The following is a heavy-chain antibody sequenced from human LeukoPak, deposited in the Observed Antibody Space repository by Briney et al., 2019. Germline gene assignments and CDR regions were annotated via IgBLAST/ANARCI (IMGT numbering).Heavy chain of an antibody. CDR1: GGSISSSNW. Sequence: SGTLSLTCAVSGGSISSSNWWSWVRQPPGKGLEWIGEIYHSGSTNYNPSLKSRVTISVDKSKNQFSLKLSSVTAADTAVYYCARHPRPGFGEFYYYYGMDVWGQGTTVTVSS. CDR2: IYHSGST. CDR3: ARHPRPGFGEFYYYYGMDV. V-gene: IGHV4-4*02. D-gene: IGHD3-10*01. J-gene: IGHJ6*02.